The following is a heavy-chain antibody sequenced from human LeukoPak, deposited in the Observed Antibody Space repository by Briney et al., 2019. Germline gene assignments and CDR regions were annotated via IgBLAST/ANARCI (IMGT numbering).Heavy chain of an antibody. D-gene: IGHD4-17*01. Sequence: GASVKVSCKASGYILSTYGIGWVRQSPGQGLEWMGWISAYKGNTNYAQKFQGRVTMTRDTSSSTAYMELRSLRSDDTAVYYCARGADYGDDVLTLDVWGKGTTVTVSS. CDR3: ARGADYGDDVLTLDV. V-gene: IGHV1-18*01. CDR2: ISAYKGNT. J-gene: IGHJ6*04. CDR1: GYILSTYG.